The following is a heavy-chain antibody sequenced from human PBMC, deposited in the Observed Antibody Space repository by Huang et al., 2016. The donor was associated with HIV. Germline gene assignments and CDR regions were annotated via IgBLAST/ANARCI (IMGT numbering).Heavy chain of an antibody. V-gene: IGHV4-39*01. CDR2: IYYSGST. J-gene: IGHJ3*02. Sequence: QLQLQGSGPGLVKPSETLSLTCTVSGGSITSSSYYWGWIRQPPGKGLEWVGSIYYSGSTDSNPSLKGRVTVSVDTSKNQFSRKLSSVTAADTAVYYCARHFSYYDSSGYTPWDAFDIWGQGTMVTVSS. CDR3: ARHFSYYDSSGYTPWDAFDI. CDR1: GGSITSSSYY. D-gene: IGHD3-22*01.